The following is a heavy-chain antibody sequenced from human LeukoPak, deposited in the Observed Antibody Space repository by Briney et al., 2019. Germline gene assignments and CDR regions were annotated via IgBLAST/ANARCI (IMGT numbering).Heavy chain of an antibody. D-gene: IGHD4-23*01. CDR1: GFTVSSNY. J-gene: IGHJ6*02. CDR2: IYSGGST. CDR3: ARDRQNGNSNYYYYGMEV. V-gene: IGHV3-66*01. Sequence: PGGSLRLSCAASGFTVSSNYMSWVRQAPGKGLEWVSVIYSGGSTYYADSVKGRFTISRDNSKNTLYLQMNSLRAEDTAVYYCARDRQNGNSNYYYYGMEVWGQGTTVTVSS.